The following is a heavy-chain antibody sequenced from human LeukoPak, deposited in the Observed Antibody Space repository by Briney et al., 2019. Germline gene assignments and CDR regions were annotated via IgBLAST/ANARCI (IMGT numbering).Heavy chain of an antibody. CDR1: GFSVSNNY. CDR2: ISSRGGT. V-gene: IGHV3-53*01. J-gene: IGHJ4*02. Sequence: GGSLRLSCAVSGFSVSNNYMNWVRQATGKGLEWVSLISSRGGTSYADSVKGRFTISRDSSKNTLFLQMNSLRVEDTAVYYCARDPPGIAASGTYYWGQGTLVTVSS. D-gene: IGHD6-13*01. CDR3: ARDPPGIAASGTYY.